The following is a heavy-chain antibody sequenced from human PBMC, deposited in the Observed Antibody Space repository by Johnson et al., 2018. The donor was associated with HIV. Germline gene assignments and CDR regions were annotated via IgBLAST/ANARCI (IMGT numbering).Heavy chain of an antibody. CDR2: IYSGGST. Sequence: EKLVESGGGLVQPGGSLRLSCAASGFTVSTNYMSWVRQAPGKGLEWVSVIYSGGSTYYADSVKGRFTISRDNSKNTLYLQMNSLRAEDTAVYYCARDRRVRGLSSAFDIWGQGTVITVSS. D-gene: IGHD3-10*01. CDR1: GFTVSTNY. V-gene: IGHV3-66*01. J-gene: IGHJ3*02. CDR3: ARDRRVRGLSSAFDI.